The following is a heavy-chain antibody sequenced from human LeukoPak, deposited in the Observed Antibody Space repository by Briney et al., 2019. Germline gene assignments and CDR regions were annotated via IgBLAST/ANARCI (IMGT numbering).Heavy chain of an antibody. J-gene: IGHJ6*02. V-gene: IGHV1-69*04. CDR2: IIPILGIA. CDR1: GYTFTSYY. CDR3: ARDYDILTGYPHYYYYGMDV. Sequence: SVKVSCKASGYTFTSYYMHWVRQAPGQGLEWMGRIIPILGIANYAQKFQGRVTITADKSTSTAYMELSSLRSEDTAVYYCARDYDILTGYPHYYYYGMDVWGQGTTVTVSS. D-gene: IGHD3-9*01.